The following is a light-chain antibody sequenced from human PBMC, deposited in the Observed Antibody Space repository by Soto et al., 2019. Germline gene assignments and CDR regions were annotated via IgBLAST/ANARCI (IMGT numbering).Light chain of an antibody. V-gene: IGKV3-20*01. J-gene: IGKJ1*01. CDR3: QQYGSSPVT. Sequence: IVFTQSPCTLSLSPGERATLSCRASQSVSSSNLGWYHQKPGQAPRLLIYGASSRATGIPDRFSGSGSGTDFTLTISRLEPEDFAVYYCQQYGSSPVTFGQGTKVDI. CDR2: GAS. CDR1: QSVSSSN.